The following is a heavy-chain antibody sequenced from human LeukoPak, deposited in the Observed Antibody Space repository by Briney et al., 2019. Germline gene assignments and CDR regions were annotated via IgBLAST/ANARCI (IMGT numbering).Heavy chain of an antibody. CDR2: VFNNGGT. CDR1: GGSISSYS. J-gene: IGHJ5*02. V-gene: IGHV4-59*01. Sequence: SETLSLTCTVSGGSISSYSWNWIRQSPGKGLEWIGYVFNNGGTNYNPSLESRVTISLGPSKNQFTLKLSSVSAADTAVYYCARIVVVPAAILGDNWFDPWGQGTLVTVSS. CDR3: ARIVVVPAAILGDNWFDP. D-gene: IGHD2-2*02.